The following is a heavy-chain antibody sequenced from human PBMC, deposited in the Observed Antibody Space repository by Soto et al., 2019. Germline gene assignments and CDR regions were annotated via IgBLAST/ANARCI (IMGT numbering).Heavy chain of an antibody. CDR3: ARALGGGDCYPFDY. Sequence: ASVKVSCKASGYTFTSYAMHWVRQAPGQRLEWMGWINAGNGNTKYSQKFQGRVTITRDTSASTAYMELSSLRSEDTAVYYCARALGGGDCYPFDYWGQGTLVTVSS. J-gene: IGHJ4*02. CDR1: GYTFTSYA. D-gene: IGHD2-21*02. V-gene: IGHV1-3*01. CDR2: INAGNGNT.